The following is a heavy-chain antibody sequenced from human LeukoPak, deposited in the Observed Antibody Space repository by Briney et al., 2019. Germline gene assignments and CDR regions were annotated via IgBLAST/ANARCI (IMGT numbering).Heavy chain of an antibody. CDR1: GGSISSGGYS. CDR3: AGSSGYYISAFDI. D-gene: IGHD3-22*01. V-gene: IGHV4-30-2*01. Sequence: SQTLSLTCAVSGGSISSGGYSWSWIRQPPGTGLEWIGYIYHSGSTYYNPSLKSRVTISVDRSKNQFSLKLSSVTAADTAVYHCAGSSGYYISAFDIWGQGTMVTVSS. CDR2: IYHSGST. J-gene: IGHJ3*02.